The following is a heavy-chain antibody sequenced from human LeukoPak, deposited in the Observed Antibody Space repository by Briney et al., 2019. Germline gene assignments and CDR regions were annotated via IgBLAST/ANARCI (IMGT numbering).Heavy chain of an antibody. CDR1: GGSISSYY. J-gene: IGHJ4*02. V-gene: IGHV4-59*08. CDR3: ARHGPYSSSWYD. CDR2: IYYSGST. Sequence: PSETLSLTCTVSGGSISSYYWSWIRQPPGKGLEWIGYIYYSGSTNYNPSLKSRVTISVDTSKNQFSLKLSSVTAADTAVYYCARHGPYSSSWYDWGQGTLVTVSS. D-gene: IGHD6-13*01.